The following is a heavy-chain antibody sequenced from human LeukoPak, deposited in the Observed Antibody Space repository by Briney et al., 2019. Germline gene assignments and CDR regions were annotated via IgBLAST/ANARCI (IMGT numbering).Heavy chain of an antibody. CDR1: GFTFSSYA. CDR2: ISGSGGST. V-gene: IGHV3-23*01. CDR3: AKGIVVVPAAMGY. Sequence: GGSLRLSCAASGFTFSSYAMSWVRQAPGKGLEWVSAISGSGGSTYYADSVKGRFTISRDNSKNTPYLQVNSLRAEDTAVYYCAKGIVVVPAAMGYWGQGTLVTVSS. J-gene: IGHJ4*02. D-gene: IGHD2-2*01.